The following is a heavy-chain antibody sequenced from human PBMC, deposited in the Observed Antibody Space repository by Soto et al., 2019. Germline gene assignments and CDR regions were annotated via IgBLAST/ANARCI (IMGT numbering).Heavy chain of an antibody. D-gene: IGHD3-3*01. J-gene: IGHJ6*02. CDR2: ISYDGSNK. Sequence: QVQLVESWGGVVQPGRSLRLSCAASGFTFSSYCMHWVRQAPGKGLEWVAVISYDGSNKNYADSVKSRFTISRDNSKNTQYLQMNRLRAEDTAVYYCAKEVWSGPRDVWGQGTTVTVSS. CDR3: AKEVWSGPRDV. V-gene: IGHV3-30*18. CDR1: GFTFSSYC.